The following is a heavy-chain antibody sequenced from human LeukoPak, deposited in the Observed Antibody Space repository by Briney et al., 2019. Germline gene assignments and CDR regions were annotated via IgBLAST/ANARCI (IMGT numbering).Heavy chain of an antibody. J-gene: IGHJ4*02. Sequence: GASVTVSCKASGYTFTIYYMHWVRQAPGQGLEWMGIINPSGGSTSYAQKFQGRVTMTSDTSTSTVYMELSSLRSEDTAVYYCAMEPADSSGYYELFDYWGQGTLVTVSS. CDR3: AMEPADSSGYYELFDY. CDR1: GYTFTIYY. D-gene: IGHD3-22*01. V-gene: IGHV1-46*01. CDR2: INPSGGST.